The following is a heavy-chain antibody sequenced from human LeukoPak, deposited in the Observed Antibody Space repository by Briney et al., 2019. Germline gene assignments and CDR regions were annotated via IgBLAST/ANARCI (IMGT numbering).Heavy chain of an antibody. D-gene: IGHD1-26*01. J-gene: IGHJ4*02. Sequence: GGSLRLSCAASGFTFSSYSMNWVRQAPGKGLEWVSYISSSSSTIYYADSVKGRLTISRDNAKNSLYLQMNSLRAEDTAVYYCARSIVGAPDYWGRGTLVTVSS. CDR2: ISSSSSTI. CDR1: GFTFSSYS. CDR3: ARSIVGAPDY. V-gene: IGHV3-48*01.